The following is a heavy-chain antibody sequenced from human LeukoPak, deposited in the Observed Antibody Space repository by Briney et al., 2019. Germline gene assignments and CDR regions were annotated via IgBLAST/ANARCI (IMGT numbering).Heavy chain of an antibody. Sequence: GGSLRLSCAASGFTFSSYAMSWVRQAPGKGLEWVSVIRGSGGSTYYADSVKGRFTISRDNSKNTLYLQMNSLRAEDTAVYYCAKATYYDFWSGYPFDYWGQGTLVTVSS. J-gene: IGHJ4*02. CDR3: AKATYYDFWSGYPFDY. D-gene: IGHD3-3*01. CDR1: GFTFSSYA. CDR2: IRGSGGST. V-gene: IGHV3-23*01.